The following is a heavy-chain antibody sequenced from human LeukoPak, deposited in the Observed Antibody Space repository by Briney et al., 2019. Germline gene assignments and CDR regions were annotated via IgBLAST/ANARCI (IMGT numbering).Heavy chain of an antibody. CDR2: MNTNTGDT. CDR3: ARGSGTSWYDY. D-gene: IGHD6-13*01. Sequence: ASVKVSCKASGYTFTANYMHWVRQAPGQGLEWMGWMNTNTGDTYNVQKFQGCVTMTRDTSITTAYMELSRLTLDDTAVYYCARGSGTSWYDYRGQGTLVTVSS. V-gene: IGHV1-2*04. CDR1: GYTFTANY. J-gene: IGHJ4*02.